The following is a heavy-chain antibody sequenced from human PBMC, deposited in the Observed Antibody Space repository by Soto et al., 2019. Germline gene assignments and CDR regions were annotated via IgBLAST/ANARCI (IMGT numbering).Heavy chain of an antibody. V-gene: IGHV4-30-4*01. CDR1: GGSIRSSDYY. CDR2: IYYSGSA. Sequence: SETLSLTCTVSGGSIRSSDYYWTWIRQPPGKGLEWIGYIYYSGSANYNPSLKSRVTISVDTSRNQFSLKLNSVTAADTAVYFCARATYYSDTGGSPPLDYWGQGTLVTASS. CDR3: ARATYYSDTGGSPPLDY. J-gene: IGHJ4*02. D-gene: IGHD3-22*01.